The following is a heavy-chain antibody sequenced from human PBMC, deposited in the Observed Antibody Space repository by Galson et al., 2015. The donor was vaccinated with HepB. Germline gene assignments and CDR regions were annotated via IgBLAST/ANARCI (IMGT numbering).Heavy chain of an antibody. CDR3: AKPLSGSWTPPDY. Sequence: SLRLSCAASGFTFSSYAMSWVRQAPGKGLEWVSAISGSGGSTYYADSVKGRFTISRDNSKNTLYLQMNSLRAEDTAVYYCAKPLSGSWTPPDYWGQGTLVTVSS. CDR1: GFTFSSYA. V-gene: IGHV3-23*01. CDR2: ISGSGGST. J-gene: IGHJ4*02. D-gene: IGHD6-13*01.